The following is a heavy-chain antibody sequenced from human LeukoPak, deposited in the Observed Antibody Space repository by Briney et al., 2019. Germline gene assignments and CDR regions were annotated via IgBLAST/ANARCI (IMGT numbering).Heavy chain of an antibody. J-gene: IGHJ6*03. D-gene: IGHD4-17*01. CDR3: ARADYGDYYYYMDV. CDR1: GGSISSYY. V-gene: IGHV4-59*08. Sequence: SSETLSLTCSVSGGSISSYYWSWIRQPPGKGLEWIGYIYYSGSTNYNPSLKSRVTISVDTSKNQFSLKLSSVTAADTAVYYCARADYGDYYYYMDVWGKGTTVTISS. CDR2: IYYSGST.